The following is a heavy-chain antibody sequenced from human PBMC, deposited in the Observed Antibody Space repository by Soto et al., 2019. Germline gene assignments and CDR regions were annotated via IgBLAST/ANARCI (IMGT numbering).Heavy chain of an antibody. V-gene: IGHV1-24*01. CDR3: ATGYSGYGLLLLDF. D-gene: IGHD5-12*01. CDR2: LDHAHGER. CDR1: GYTLSELC. J-gene: IGHJ4*02. Sequence: QVHLVQSGAEVKKPGASVKVSCKVYGYTLSELCIHWVRQAPGKGLEWLGTLDHAHGERSYSQNFQGRVTMTEDTATDTANMDLSSLRSEDTAMYYCATGYSGYGLLLLDFWGQGTLVTVYS.